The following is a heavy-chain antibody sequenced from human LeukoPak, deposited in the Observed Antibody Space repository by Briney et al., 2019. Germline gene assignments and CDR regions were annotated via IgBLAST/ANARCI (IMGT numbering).Heavy chain of an antibody. J-gene: IGHJ4*02. V-gene: IGHV4-39*01. Sequence: PSETLCLTCTVSGGSISSSSYYWGWIRQPPGKELEWIGSIYYSGSTYYNPSLKSRVTISVDTSKNQFSLNLRSVTAADTAVYYCARRGSSWSNFDYWGQGTLVTVSS. D-gene: IGHD6-13*01. CDR3: ARRGSSWSNFDY. CDR1: GGSISSSSYY. CDR2: IYYSGST.